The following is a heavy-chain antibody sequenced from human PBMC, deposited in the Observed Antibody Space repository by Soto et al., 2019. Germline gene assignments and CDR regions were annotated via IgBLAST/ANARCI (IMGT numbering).Heavy chain of an antibody. CDR1: GGSITSGGYY. Sequence: QVQLQEAGPGLVKASPTRVLTCIVSGGSITSGGYYWSWIRHHPEKGLEWIGYIYHTGGTHFNPSRSSRGTTSGVTSEKQVSLKLGSVTAADSAVYFCASGMQDAAHFASWCQETLVPVSS. J-gene: IGHJ4*02. V-gene: IGHV4-31*03. CDR3: ASGMQDAAHFAS. D-gene: IGHD2-8*01. CDR2: IYHTGGT.